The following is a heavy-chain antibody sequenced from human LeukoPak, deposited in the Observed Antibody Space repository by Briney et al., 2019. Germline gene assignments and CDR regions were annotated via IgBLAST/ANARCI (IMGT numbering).Heavy chain of an antibody. CDR1: GYSISSGYY. J-gene: IGHJ4*02. CDR2: IYHSGST. V-gene: IGHV4-38-2*02. CDR3: NVIAVAKDGNDY. D-gene: IGHD6-19*01. Sequence: PSETLSLTCTVSGYSISSGYYWGWIRQPPGKGLEWIGSIYHSGSTYYNPSLKSRVTISVDTSKNQFSLKLSSVTAADTAVYYCNVIAVAKDGNDYWGQGTLVTVSS.